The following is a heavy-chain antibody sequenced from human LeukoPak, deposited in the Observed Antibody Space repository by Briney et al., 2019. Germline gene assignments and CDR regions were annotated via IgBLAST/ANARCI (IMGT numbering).Heavy chain of an antibody. J-gene: IGHJ3*02. CDR2: IYPDDSYT. CDR1: GYRFTNYW. Sequence: GGSLKISCKASGYRFTNYWIGWVRQMPGKGLEWMAIIYPDDSYTRYSPSFQGQVTISADKSINTAYLQWSSLKASDTAMYYCARPNNSWSYDAFDIWGQGTMVIVSS. V-gene: IGHV5-51*01. CDR3: ARPNNSWSYDAFDI. D-gene: IGHD6-13*01.